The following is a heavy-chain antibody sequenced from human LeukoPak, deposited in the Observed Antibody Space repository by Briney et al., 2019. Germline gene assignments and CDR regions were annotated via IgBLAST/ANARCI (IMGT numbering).Heavy chain of an antibody. J-gene: IGHJ1*01. CDR1: GFTFSSYW. CDR2: IKSDGST. V-gene: IGHV3-74*01. Sequence: GGSLRLTCAASGFTFSSYWMHWVRQAPGKGLVWVSRIKSDGSTNYADSVKGRFTISRDNAKNTVSLQMNSLRAEDTGVYYCARAPSEIGGYYPEYFRHWGQGTLVTVSS. CDR3: ARAPSEIGGYYPEYFRH. D-gene: IGHD3-22*01.